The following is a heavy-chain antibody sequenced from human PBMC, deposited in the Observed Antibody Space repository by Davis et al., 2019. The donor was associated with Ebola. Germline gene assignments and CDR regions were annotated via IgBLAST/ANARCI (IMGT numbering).Heavy chain of an antibody. CDR3: ARGQDIVVVVAATLGYHYYGMDV. CDR1: GGSFSGYY. D-gene: IGHD2-15*01. J-gene: IGHJ6*02. CDR2: INHSGST. V-gene: IGHV4-34*01. Sequence: PSETLSLTCAVYGGSFSGYYWSWIRQPPGKGLEWIGEINHSGSTNYNPSLKSRVTISVDTSKNQFSLKLSSVTAADTALYYCARGQDIVVVVAATLGYHYYGMDVWGQGTTVTVSS.